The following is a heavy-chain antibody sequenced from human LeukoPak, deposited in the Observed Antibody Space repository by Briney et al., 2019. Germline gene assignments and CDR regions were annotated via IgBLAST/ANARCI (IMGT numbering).Heavy chain of an antibody. Sequence: PGGSLRLSCAASGYTFSSYWMHWVRQAPGKGLEWVSSISSSSSYIYYADSVKGRFTISRDNAKNSLYLQMNSLRAEDTAVYYCARDREKRESTVTPIDYWGQGTLVTVSS. CDR3: ARDREKRESTVTPIDY. V-gene: IGHV3-21*01. J-gene: IGHJ4*02. D-gene: IGHD4-17*01. CDR1: GYTFSSYW. CDR2: ISSSSSYI.